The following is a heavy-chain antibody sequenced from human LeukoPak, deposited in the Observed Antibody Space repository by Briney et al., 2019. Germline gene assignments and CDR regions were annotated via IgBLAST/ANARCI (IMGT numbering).Heavy chain of an antibody. D-gene: IGHD7-27*01. J-gene: IGHJ3*02. V-gene: IGHV3-33*08. Sequence: GGSLRLSCAASGFTFSSYEMSWVRQAPGKGLEWVAVIWYDGSNKYYADSVKGRFTISRDNSKNTLYLQMNSLRAEDTAVYYCTRDANWGFDAFDIWGQGTMVTVSS. CDR1: GFTFSSYE. CDR3: TRDANWGFDAFDI. CDR2: IWYDGSNK.